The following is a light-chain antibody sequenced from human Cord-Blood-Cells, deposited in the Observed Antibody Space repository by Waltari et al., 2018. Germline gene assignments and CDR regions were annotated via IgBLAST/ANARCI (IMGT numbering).Light chain of an antibody. CDR3: QQYYSTPVT. CDR2: GAS. CDR1: QSVLYSSNNKNY. V-gene: IGKV4-1*01. J-gene: IGKJ4*01. Sequence: DIVMTQSPDSLAVSLGERATINCKSSQSVLYSSNNKNYLAWYQQKPGQPPKLLIYGASTRESGVPDRCSGSGSGTDFTLTISSLQAEDVAVYYCQQYYSTPVTFGGGTKVEIK.